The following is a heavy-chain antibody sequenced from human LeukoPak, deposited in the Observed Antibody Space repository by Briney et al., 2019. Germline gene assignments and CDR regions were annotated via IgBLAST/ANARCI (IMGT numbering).Heavy chain of an antibody. CDR1: GGSISSYY. Sequence: PSETLSLTCTVSGGSISSYYWSWIRQPPGKGLEWIGYIYYSGSTNYNPSLESRVTISVDTSKNQFSLKLISVTAADTAVYYCARYNYGRLDYWGQGTLVTVSS. D-gene: IGHD5-18*01. CDR3: ARYNYGRLDY. V-gene: IGHV4-59*01. CDR2: IYYSGST. J-gene: IGHJ4*02.